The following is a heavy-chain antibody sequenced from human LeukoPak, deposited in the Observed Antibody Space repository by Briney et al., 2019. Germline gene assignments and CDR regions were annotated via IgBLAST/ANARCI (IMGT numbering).Heavy chain of an antibody. CDR2: IYYSGST. V-gene: IGHV4-59*08. CDR1: GGSISSYY. D-gene: IGHD6-19*01. J-gene: IGHJ4*02. CDR3: ARGTSSGWYYLDY. Sequence: PSETLSLTCTVSGGSISSYYWSWIRQPPGKGLEWIGYIYYSGSTYYNPSLKSRVTISVDTSKNQFSLKLSSVTAADTAVYYCARGTSSGWYYLDYWGQGTLVTVSS.